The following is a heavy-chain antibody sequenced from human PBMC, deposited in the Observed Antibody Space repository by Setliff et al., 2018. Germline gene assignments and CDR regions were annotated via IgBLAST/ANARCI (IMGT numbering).Heavy chain of an antibody. D-gene: IGHD6-6*01. V-gene: IGHV1-69*05. Sequence: SVKVSCKASGATFSSYGISWVRQAPGQGLEWMGGTIPMFGTTEYAQKFQGRLTIITDESTNTAFMQLSSLRSDDTAVYYCVREGVDRRSSTDYFDFWGQGTQVTVSS. CDR2: TIPMFGTT. J-gene: IGHJ4*02. CDR1: GATFSSYG. CDR3: VREGVDRRSSTDYFDF.